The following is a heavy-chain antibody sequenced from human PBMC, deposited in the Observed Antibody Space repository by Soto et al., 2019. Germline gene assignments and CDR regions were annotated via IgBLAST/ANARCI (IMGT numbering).Heavy chain of an antibody. J-gene: IGHJ6*02. CDR1: GGTFSSYA. Sequence: GASVKVSCKASGGTFSSYAISWVRQAPGQGLEWMGGIIPIFGTANYAQTFQGRVTMTTDTSTSTVHMEVRSLRSDDTAVYYCAREGVAPYYYYGMDVLGQGTPVTVSS. CDR2: IIPIFGTA. CDR3: AREGVAPYYYYGMDV. D-gene: IGHD5-12*01. V-gene: IGHV1-69*05.